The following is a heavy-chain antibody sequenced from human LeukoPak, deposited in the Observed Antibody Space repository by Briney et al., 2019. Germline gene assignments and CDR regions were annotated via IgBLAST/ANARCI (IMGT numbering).Heavy chain of an antibody. CDR2: ISGSSSYI. CDR1: GFTFSSYN. D-gene: IGHD1-26*01. CDR3: ARAATVGTTRPGTHFDY. J-gene: IGHJ4*02. V-gene: IGHV3-21*01. Sequence: GGSLRLSCAASGFTFSSYNMNWVRQAPGKGLEWVSSISGSSSYIYYADSAKGRFSISRDNAKNSLYLQMNSLRAGDTAVYYCARAATVGTTRPGTHFDYWGQGTLVTVSS.